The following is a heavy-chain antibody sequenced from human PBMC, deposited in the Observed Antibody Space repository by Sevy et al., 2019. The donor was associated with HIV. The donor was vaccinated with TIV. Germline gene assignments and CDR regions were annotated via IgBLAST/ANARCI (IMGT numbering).Heavy chain of an antibody. CDR3: AGGVGLDC. D-gene: IGHD1-26*01. Sequence: GGSLRLSCAASGFTFSPYWMTWVRQAPGKGLEWVANIRPDGNDQYYVDSAKGRFTISRDNAKNSLYLQMNGLRPDDTASYYCAGGVGLDCWGQGALVTVSS. CDR2: IRPDGNDQ. J-gene: IGHJ4*02. CDR1: GFTFSPYW. V-gene: IGHV3-7*04.